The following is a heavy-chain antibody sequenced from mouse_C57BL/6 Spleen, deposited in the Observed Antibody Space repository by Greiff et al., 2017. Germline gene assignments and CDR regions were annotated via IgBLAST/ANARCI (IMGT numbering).Heavy chain of an antibody. CDR2: INYDGSST. V-gene: IGHV5-16*01. Sequence: EVKLMESEGGLVQPGSSMKLSCTASGFTFSDYYMAWVRQVPEKGLEWVANINYDGSSTYYLDSLKSRFIISRDNAKNILYLQMSSLKSEDTATYYCARGLYDYGAWFAYWGQGTLVTVSA. CDR1: GFTFSDYY. D-gene: IGHD2-4*01. CDR3: ARGLYDYGAWFAY. J-gene: IGHJ3*01.